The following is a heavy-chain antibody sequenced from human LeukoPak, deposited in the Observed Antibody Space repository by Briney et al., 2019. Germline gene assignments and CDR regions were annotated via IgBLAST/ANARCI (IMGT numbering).Heavy chain of an antibody. CDR3: ARSNSGYCSSTSCYGFDP. J-gene: IGHJ5*02. V-gene: IGHV1-2*02. D-gene: IGHD2-2*01. Sequence: ASVKVSCKASEYTFTGYYMHWVRQAPGQGLEWMGWINPNSGGTNYAQKFQGRVTMTRDTSISTAYMELSRLRSDDTAVYYCARSNSGYCSSTSCYGFDPWGQGTLVTVSS. CDR1: EYTFTGYY. CDR2: INPNSGGT.